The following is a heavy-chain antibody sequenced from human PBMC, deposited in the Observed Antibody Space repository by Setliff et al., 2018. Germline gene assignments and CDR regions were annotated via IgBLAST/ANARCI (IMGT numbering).Heavy chain of an antibody. V-gene: IGHV3-30-3*01. D-gene: IGHD2-15*01. CDR3: ARSDGGSSGLDY. CDR1: VFPFSISS. Sequence: PGGSLRLSCAASVFPFSISSIHWVRQAPGKGLEWVAVSRYAENYQYYADSVKGRFTISRDTSENTLYLQMNSLRPDDTAVYHFARSDGGSSGLDYWGQGTLVTVSS. J-gene: IGHJ4*02. CDR2: SRYAENYQ.